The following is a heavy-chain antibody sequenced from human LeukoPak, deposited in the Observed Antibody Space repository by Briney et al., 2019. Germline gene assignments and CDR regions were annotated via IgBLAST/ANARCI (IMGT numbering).Heavy chain of an antibody. Sequence: PSETLSLTCAVYGGSFSGYYWSWIRQPPGKGLEWIGEISHSGSTNYNPSLKSRVTISVDTSKNQFSLKLSSVTAADTAVYYCARGRSSGWYYYYYGMDVWGQGTTVTVSS. CDR2: ISHSGST. J-gene: IGHJ6*02. V-gene: IGHV4-34*01. CDR3: ARGRSSGWYYYYYGMDV. CDR1: GGSFSGYY. D-gene: IGHD6-19*01.